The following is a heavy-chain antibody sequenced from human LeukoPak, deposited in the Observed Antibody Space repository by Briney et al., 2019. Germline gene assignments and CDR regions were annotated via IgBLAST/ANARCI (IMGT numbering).Heavy chain of an antibody. D-gene: IGHD3-22*01. CDR3: ARLAYYYDSSGLSAFDI. V-gene: IGHV4-59*08. CDR1: GGSISSYY. J-gene: IGHJ3*02. CDR2: INYGGSP. Sequence: PPEPLSLTCTGSGGSISSYYCSWIRQPPGKGLEWIGYINYGGSPNYNPSLKSRVTISLDTSKNQFSLKLSSVTAADTAVYYCARLAYYYDSSGLSAFDIWGQGTVVTVSS.